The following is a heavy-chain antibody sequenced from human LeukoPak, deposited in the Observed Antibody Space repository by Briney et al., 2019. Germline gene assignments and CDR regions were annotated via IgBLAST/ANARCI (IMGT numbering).Heavy chain of an antibody. CDR2: IIQDGSEK. CDR3: ARLGYPSGMDV. J-gene: IGHJ6*02. D-gene: IGHD2-15*01. Sequence: GGSLRLSCAASGFTFSSYWMGWVRQAPGKGLEWVANIIQDGSEKYYVDSVKGRFTISRDNAKNSLYLQMNSLRVEDTAVYYSARLGYPSGMDVWGQGTTVTVSS. V-gene: IGHV3-7*05. CDR1: GFTFSSYW.